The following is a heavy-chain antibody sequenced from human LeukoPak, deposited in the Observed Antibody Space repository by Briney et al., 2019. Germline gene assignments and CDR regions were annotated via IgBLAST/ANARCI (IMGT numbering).Heavy chain of an antibody. V-gene: IGHV3-7*01. D-gene: IGHD1-1*01. CDR3: AEGTAG. CDR2: INQDGSEK. Sequence: PGGSLRLSCAASGFTFSSYWMIWVRQAPGKGLEWVANINQDGSEKFYVDSVRGRFTISRDNAKNSLYLQMNSLRAEDTAVYYCAEGTAGWGKGTLVSVSS. CDR1: GFTFSSYW. J-gene: IGHJ4*02.